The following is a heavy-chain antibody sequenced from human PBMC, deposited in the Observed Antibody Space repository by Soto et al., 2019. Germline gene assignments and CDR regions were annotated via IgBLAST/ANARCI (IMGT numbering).Heavy chain of an antibody. J-gene: IGHJ4*02. V-gene: IGHV1-18*01. CDR3: ARDPETFDY. Sequence: QVQLVQSGAEVKKPGASVKVSCKASGYTFTSYGISWVRQTPGQGLAWMGWCSAYNGNTNFAQQLQGRVTMTTYTSASTAYMELRSLSSDATAVYYCARDPETFDYWHQGTLVTVSS. CDR2: CSAYNGNT. CDR1: GYTFTSYG.